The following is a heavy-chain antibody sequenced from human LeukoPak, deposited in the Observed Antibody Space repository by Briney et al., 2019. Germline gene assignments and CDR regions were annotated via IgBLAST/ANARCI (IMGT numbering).Heavy chain of an antibody. CDR2: IYTSGST. Sequence: PSQTLSLTCTVSGGSISSGSYYWSWIRQPAGKGLEWIGRIYTSGSTNYNPSLKSRVTISVDTSKNQFSLKLSSVTAADTAVYYCARGVTMVREAWFDYWGQGTLVTVSS. D-gene: IGHD3-10*01. CDR1: GGSISSGSYY. J-gene: IGHJ4*02. V-gene: IGHV4-61*02. CDR3: ARGVTMVREAWFDY.